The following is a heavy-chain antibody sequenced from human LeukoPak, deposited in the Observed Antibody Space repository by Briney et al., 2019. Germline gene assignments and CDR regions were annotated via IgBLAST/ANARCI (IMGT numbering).Heavy chain of an antibody. Sequence: SETLSLTCTVSGGSISNYYWSWIRQPPGQGLEWIGYIYYSGSTNYNPSLKSRVTMSVDTSKNQFSLKLSSVTAADTTLYYCARDLKQQLVLGAFDIWGQGTMVTVSS. CDR3: ARDLKQQLVLGAFDI. CDR1: GGSISNYY. D-gene: IGHD6-13*01. J-gene: IGHJ3*02. CDR2: IYYSGST. V-gene: IGHV4-59*01.